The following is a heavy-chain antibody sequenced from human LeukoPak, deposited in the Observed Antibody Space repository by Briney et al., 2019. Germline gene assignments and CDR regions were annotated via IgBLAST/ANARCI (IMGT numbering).Heavy chain of an antibody. Sequence: KASETLSLTCAVYGGSFSGYYWSWLRQPPGKGLEWIGEINHSGSTNYNPSLKSRVTISVDTSKNQFSLKLSSVTAADTAVYYCARWCSSTSCFIADYWGQGTLVTVSS. D-gene: IGHD2-2*01. CDR2: INHSGST. J-gene: IGHJ4*02. V-gene: IGHV4-34*01. CDR3: ARWCSSTSCFIADY. CDR1: GGSFSGYY.